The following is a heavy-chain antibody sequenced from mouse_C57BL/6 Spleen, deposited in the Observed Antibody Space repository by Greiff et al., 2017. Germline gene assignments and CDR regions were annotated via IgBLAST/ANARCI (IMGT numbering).Heavy chain of an antibody. J-gene: IGHJ2*01. CDR1: GYSITSDY. CDR3: ASNWDGGHYFDY. CDR2: ISYSGST. D-gene: IGHD4-1*01. V-gene: IGHV3-8*01. Sequence: EVKVVESGPGLAKPSQTLSLTCSVTGYSITSDYWNWIRKFPGNKLEYMGYISYSGSTYYNPSLKSRISITRDTSKNQYYLQLNSVTTEDTATYYCASNWDGGHYFDYWGQGTTLTVSS.